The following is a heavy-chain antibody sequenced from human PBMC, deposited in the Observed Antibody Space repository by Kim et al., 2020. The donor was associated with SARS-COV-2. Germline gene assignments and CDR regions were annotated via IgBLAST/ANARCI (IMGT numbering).Heavy chain of an antibody. CDR3: ARGWVGVVPSPILGLGPHYDYYAMDV. D-gene: IGHD3-3*01. J-gene: IGHJ6*02. CDR2: IDHTGAT. V-gene: IGHV4-34*01. CDR1: VGSISGSH. Sequence: SQTLSLTCGVYVGSISGSHWSWIRQPPGKGLEWIGEIDHTGATSYNPSLKSRAAISVDRSKNQISLQLNSVTAADTAVYFCARGWVGVVPSPILGLGPHYDYYAMDVWGQGTTVTVSS.